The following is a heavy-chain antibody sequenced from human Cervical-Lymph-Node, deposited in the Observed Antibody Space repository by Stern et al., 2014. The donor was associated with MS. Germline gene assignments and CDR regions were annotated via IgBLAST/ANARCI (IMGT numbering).Heavy chain of an antibody. CDR1: GFTFSDYH. V-gene: IGHV3-11*01. D-gene: IGHD2-21*02. CDR2: ISTTGKTI. Sequence: QVQLVESGGGSVKPGGSLRLSCAVSGFTFSDYHMHWIRQAPGKGLEWISYISTTGKTIYYADSVKARFTISRDNAKNSLYLQMNSLRVEDTAVYYCVRASDPLFEYWGQGTLVTVSS. CDR3: VRASDPLFEY. J-gene: IGHJ4*02.